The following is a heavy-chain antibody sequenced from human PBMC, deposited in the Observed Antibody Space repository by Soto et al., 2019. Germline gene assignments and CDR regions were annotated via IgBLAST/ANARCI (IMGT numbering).Heavy chain of an antibody. CDR3: AKDRSIVATIQIDY. CDR2: ISGSGGST. CDR1: GFTFSSYA. D-gene: IGHD5-12*01. J-gene: IGHJ4*02. V-gene: IGHV3-23*01. Sequence: GGSLRLSCAASGFTFSSYAMSWVRQSPGKGLEWVSAISGSGGSTYYADSVKGRFTISRDNSKNTLYLQMNSLRAEDTAVYYCAKDRSIVATIQIDYWGQGTLVTVSS.